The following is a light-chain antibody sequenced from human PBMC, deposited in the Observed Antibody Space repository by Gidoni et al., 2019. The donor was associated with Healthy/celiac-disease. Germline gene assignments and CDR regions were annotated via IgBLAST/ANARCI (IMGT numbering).Light chain of an antibody. CDR2: LGS. J-gene: IGKJ4*01. Sequence: DIVMTQSPLSQPVTPGEPASISCRSSQSLLHGNGYNYLDWYLQKPGQSPQLLIYLGSNRASGVPDRFSGSGSGTDFTLKISRVEAEDVGTYYCMQALQTPFPFXGXTKVEIK. CDR3: MQALQTPFP. CDR1: QSLLHGNGYNY. V-gene: IGKV2-28*01.